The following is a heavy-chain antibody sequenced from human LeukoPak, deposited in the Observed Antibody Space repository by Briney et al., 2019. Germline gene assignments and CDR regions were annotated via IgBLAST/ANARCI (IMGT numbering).Heavy chain of an antibody. CDR3: ARSIVGTRAIDY. Sequence: ASGTLSLTCAVSGGSISTTNWWSWVRQPPGKGLEWIGEIYHSGSTNYNPSLKSRVTISIDKSKNQFSLKLSSVTAADTAFYYCARSIVGTRAIDYWGQGTLVTVSS. D-gene: IGHD1-26*01. V-gene: IGHV4-4*02. CDR1: GGSISTTNW. CDR2: IYHSGST. J-gene: IGHJ4*02.